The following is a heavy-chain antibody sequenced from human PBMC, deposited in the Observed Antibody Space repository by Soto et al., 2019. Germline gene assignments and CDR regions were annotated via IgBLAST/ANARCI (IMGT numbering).Heavy chain of an antibody. V-gene: IGHV4-30-4*08. CDR3: ARDNIDNYYGSGPYYYYYGMDV. D-gene: IGHD3-10*01. Sequence: SETLSLTCTVSGGSISSGGYYWSWIRQPPGKGLEWIGYIYYSGSTYYNPSLKSRVTISVDTSKNQFSLKMSSVTAADTAVYYCARDNIDNYYGSGPYYYYYGMDVWGQGTTVTVSS. CDR1: GGSISSGGYY. CDR2: IYYSGST. J-gene: IGHJ6*02.